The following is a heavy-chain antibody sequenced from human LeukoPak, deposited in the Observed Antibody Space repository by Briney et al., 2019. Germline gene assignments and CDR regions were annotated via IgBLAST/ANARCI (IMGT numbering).Heavy chain of an antibody. CDR1: GFTLSSYA. CDR2: ISHYGSIK. Sequence: PGGPLRLSCAASGFTLSSYAMIWVRHAPRHALERLAVISHYGSIKYYAVSVKRRFTISRDNSKNTLYLQMNSLRAEDTAVYYCARDHEAFDIWGQGTMAPVSS. V-gene: IGHV3-30*03. J-gene: IGHJ3*02. CDR3: ARDHEAFDI.